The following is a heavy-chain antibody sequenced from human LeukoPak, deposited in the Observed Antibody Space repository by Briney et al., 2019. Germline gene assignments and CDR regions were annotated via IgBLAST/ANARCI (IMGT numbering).Heavy chain of an antibody. CDR2: ISSSGGST. V-gene: IGHV3-23*01. Sequence: PGGSLRLSCAASGFTFSSYAMSWVRQAAGEGLEWVSSISSSGGSTYYADSVKGRFTISRDYFKNTLFLQMNSLRAEDTAVYYCAKDLYTYGTTPLDYWGQGTLVTVSS. D-gene: IGHD4-17*01. CDR1: GFTFSSYA. J-gene: IGHJ4*02. CDR3: AKDLYTYGTTPLDY.